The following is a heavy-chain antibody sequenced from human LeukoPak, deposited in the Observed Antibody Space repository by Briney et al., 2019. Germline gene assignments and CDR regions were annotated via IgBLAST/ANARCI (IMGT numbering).Heavy chain of an antibody. D-gene: IGHD6-6*01. CDR3: TKGIAARPGYYYYYMDV. V-gene: IGHV3-43*01. J-gene: IGHJ6*03. Sequence: GGSLRLSCAASGFTFDDYTMHWVRQAPGKGLEWVSLISWDGGSTYYADSVKGRFTISRDNSKNSLYLQMNSLRTEDTALYYCTKGIAARPGYYYYYMDVWGKGTTVTVSS. CDR1: GFTFDDYT. CDR2: ISWDGGST.